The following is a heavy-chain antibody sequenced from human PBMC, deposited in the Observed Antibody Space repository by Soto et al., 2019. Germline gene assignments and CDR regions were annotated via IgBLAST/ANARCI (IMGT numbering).Heavy chain of an antibody. V-gene: IGHV3-23*01. CDR1: GFIFSSYA. CDR2: IGSGGTT. CDR3: AKYYYGSGNSYAFDI. D-gene: IGHD3-10*01. J-gene: IGHJ3*02. Sequence: GGSLRLSCAASGFIFSSYAMSWVRLVPGKGPEWVSAIGSGGTTHYADSVKGRFTISRDNSKNTMCLQMSSLRAEDTALYYCAKYYYGSGNSYAFDIWGQGTMVTVSS.